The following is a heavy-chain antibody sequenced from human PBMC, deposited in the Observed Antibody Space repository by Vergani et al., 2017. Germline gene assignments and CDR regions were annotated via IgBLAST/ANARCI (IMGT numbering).Heavy chain of an antibody. Sequence: EVQLVESGGGLVQPGGSLRLSCAASGFTFSSYAMSWVRQAPGKGLEWVSAISGSGGSTYYADSVKGRFTISRDNSKNTLYLQMNSLRAEDTAVYYCAKDHHTVWRGSGSLPYHWGQGTLVTVSS. CDR3: AKDHHTVWRGSGSLPYH. J-gene: IGHJ4*02. D-gene: IGHD3-10*01. V-gene: IGHV3-23*04. CDR1: GFTFSSYA. CDR2: ISGSGGST.